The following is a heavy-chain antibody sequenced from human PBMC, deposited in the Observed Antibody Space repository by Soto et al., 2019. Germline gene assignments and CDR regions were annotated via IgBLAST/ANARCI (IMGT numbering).Heavy chain of an antibody. CDR2: IFYRGTS. CDR3: ARNGFWTNGVSYTVFDY. CDR1: GGSISSGDYY. J-gene: IGHJ4*02. V-gene: IGHV4-30-4*01. Sequence: QVQLQESGPGLVKPSQTLSLTCTVSGGSISSGDYYWSWIRQPPGKGLEWIGYIFYRGTSYYNPSLKSRITLSVDTSKNQFSLQLSSVTAADTAVYYCARNGFWTNGVSYTVFDYWGQGTLVTVSS. D-gene: IGHD2-8*01.